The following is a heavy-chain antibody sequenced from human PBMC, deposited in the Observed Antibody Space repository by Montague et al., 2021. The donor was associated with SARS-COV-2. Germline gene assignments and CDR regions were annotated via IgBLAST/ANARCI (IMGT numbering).Heavy chain of an antibody. CDR2: ISSSGATI. J-gene: IGHJ4*02. Sequence: SRRLSCAASGFDFFNFDMAWVRQAPGRGLEWISDISSSGATILYADSLKGRFTISRDNIQKSLYLQMNSLRAEVTAVYYCATNKYCTLHDCLHGRHYFDHWGQGALVTVSS. V-gene: IGHV3-48*03. CDR1: GFDFFNFD. D-gene: IGHD2-8*01. CDR3: ATNKYCTLHDCLHGRHYFDH.